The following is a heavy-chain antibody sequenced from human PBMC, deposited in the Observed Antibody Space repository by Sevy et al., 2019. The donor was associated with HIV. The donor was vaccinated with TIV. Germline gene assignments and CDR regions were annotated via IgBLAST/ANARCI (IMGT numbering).Heavy chain of an antibody. V-gene: IGHV3-30-3*01. D-gene: IGHD1-20*01. CDR2: ISDDGSNK. Sequence: GGSLRLSCAASGFTFSSYVMYWVRQAPGKGLEWVALISDDGSNKYYADSVKGRFTISRDNSKNTLDLQMKSLRPEDTAVYYCARDRGYNWNHRLYRNYGMDVWGQGTTVTVSS. CDR1: GFTFSSYV. CDR3: ARDRGYNWNHRLYRNYGMDV. J-gene: IGHJ6*02.